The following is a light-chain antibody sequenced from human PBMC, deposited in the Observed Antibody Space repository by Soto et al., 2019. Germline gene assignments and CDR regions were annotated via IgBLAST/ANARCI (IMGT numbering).Light chain of an antibody. J-gene: IGLJ2*01. CDR1: SSNIGNNY. CDR3: GVWDSSLSAGV. Sequence: QSVLTQPPSVSAAPGQKVTISCSGSSSNIGNNYVSWYQQLPGTAPKLLIYENNKRPSGIPDRFSGSKSGTSATLGITGLQTGDEGDYYCGVWDSSLSAGVFGGVTKLTVL. V-gene: IGLV1-51*02. CDR2: ENN.